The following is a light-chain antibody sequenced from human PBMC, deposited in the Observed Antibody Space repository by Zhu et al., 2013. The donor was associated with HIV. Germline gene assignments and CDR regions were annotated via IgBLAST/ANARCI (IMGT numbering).Light chain of an antibody. CDR1: QGINNY. CDR3: QQYYSYPWT. V-gene: IGKV1-8*01. J-gene: IGKJ1*01. CDR2: AAS. Sequence: AIRMTQSPSSFSASTGDRVTINCRASQGINNYLAWYQQKPGKAPKLLIYAASTLQSGVPSRFSGSGSGTDFTLTISCLQSEDFATYYCQQYYSYPWTFGQGTKVEIK.